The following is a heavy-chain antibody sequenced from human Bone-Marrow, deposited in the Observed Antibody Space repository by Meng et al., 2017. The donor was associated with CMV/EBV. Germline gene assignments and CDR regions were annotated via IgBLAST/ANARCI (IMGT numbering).Heavy chain of an antibody. CDR3: ARDRESGITIFGMAPWY. CDR2: INPSGGTT. V-gene: IGHV1-46*02. J-gene: IGHJ4*02. CDR1: GYTFHNYY. Sequence: ASAKVFCKTSGYTFHNYYIQWVRQAPGQGLEWMGMINPSGGTTTYAQKFEGRITMTRDTSTRTMYLDLNGLSSEDTAVYYCARDRESGITIFGMAPWYWGQGTLVTVSS. D-gene: IGHD3-3*01.